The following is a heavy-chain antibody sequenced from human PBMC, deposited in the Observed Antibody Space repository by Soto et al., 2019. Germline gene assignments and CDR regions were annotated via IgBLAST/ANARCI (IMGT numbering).Heavy chain of an antibody. V-gene: IGHV3-15*07. CDR3: TKGYIVGAVASTDFDY. Sequence: EVQLVESGGGLVKPGGSLRLSCSASGFTFKNAWFNWVRQAPGQGLECVGRVRSKADGGTIEYAAHVKARFSISRDDSKNMLNPQMKILKTEDTALYYCTKGYIVGAVASTDFDYWGRGTLVTVSS. CDR2: VRSKADGGTI. CDR1: GFTFKNAW. D-gene: IGHD2-15*01. J-gene: IGHJ4*02.